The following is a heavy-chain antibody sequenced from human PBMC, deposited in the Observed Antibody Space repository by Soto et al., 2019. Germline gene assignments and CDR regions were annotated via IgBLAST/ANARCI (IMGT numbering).Heavy chain of an antibody. V-gene: IGHV4-59*08. CDR1: GGSISSYC. Sequence: LETLSLTCSVSGGSISSYCWSWIRQPPGKGLEWIGCIYYSGSTNYNPSLKSRVTISVDTSKNQFSLKVTSVTAADTAVYYCARQTRSNLDLSFDPWGQGTLVTVSS. CDR2: IYYSGST. D-gene: IGHD6-13*01. CDR3: ARQTRSNLDLSFDP. J-gene: IGHJ5*01.